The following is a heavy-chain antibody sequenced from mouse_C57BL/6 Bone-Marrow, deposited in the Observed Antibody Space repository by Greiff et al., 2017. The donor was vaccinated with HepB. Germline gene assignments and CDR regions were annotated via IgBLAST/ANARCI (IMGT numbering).Heavy chain of an antibody. Sequence: VQLVESGGGLVQPGGSLKLSCAASGFTFSDYYMYWVRQTPEKRLEWVAYISNGGGSTYYPDTVKGRFTISRDNAKNTLYLQMSRLKSEDTAMYYCARHWDGSRPYYAIDYWGQGTSVTVSS. CDR2: ISNGGGST. J-gene: IGHJ4*01. CDR1: GFTFSDYY. CDR3: ARHWDGSRPYYAIDY. V-gene: IGHV5-12*01. D-gene: IGHD1-1*01.